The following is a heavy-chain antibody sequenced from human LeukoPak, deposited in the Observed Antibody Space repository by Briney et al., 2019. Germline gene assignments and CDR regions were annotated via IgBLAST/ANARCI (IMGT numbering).Heavy chain of an antibody. CDR2: INHSGST. CDR1: GGSFSGYY. V-gene: IGHV4-34*01. J-gene: IGHJ4*02. CDR3: ASRAQSGYYDSSGYPTYRYYFDY. D-gene: IGHD3-22*01. Sequence: SETLFLTCAVYGGSFSGYYWSWIRQPPGKGLEWIGEINHSGSTNYNPSLKSRVTISVDTSKNQFSLKLSSVTAADTAVYYCASRAQSGYYDSSGYPTYRYYFDYWGQGTLVTVSS.